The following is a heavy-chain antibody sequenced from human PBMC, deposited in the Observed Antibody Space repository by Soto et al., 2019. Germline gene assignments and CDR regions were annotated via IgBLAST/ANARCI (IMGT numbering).Heavy chain of an antibody. D-gene: IGHD3-10*02. CDR2: IFYDGSNK. CDR3: ARDLAVFSTYVRGHYGLDV. CDR1: AFNFNRYG. Sequence: QEELVESGGGVVQPGKSLRLSCTASAFNFNRYGMHWVRQVPGKGLEWVAVIFYDGSNKYYADSVKGRFTSSRDNSKNTLYLEMNSLRVDDTAVYYCARDLAVFSTYVRGHYGLDVWGQGTTVTVSS. J-gene: IGHJ6*02. V-gene: IGHV3-33*01.